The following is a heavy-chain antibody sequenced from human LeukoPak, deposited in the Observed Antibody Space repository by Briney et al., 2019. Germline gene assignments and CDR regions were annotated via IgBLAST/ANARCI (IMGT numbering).Heavy chain of an antibody. CDR2: IYHSGST. V-gene: IGHV4-30-2*01. CDR3: ARVRSNNHYYHSNPYFDY. D-gene: IGHD3-22*01. Sequence: SETLSLTCTVSGGSISSGGYYWSWIRQPPGKGLEWIGYIYHSGSTYYNPSLKSRVTISVDRSKNQFSLKLSSVTAADTAVYYCARVRSNNHYYHSNPYFDYWGQGTLVTVSS. CDR1: GGSISSGGYY. J-gene: IGHJ4*02.